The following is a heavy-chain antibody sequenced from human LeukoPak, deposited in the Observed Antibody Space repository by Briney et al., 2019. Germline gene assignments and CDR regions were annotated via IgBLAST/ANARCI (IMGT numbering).Heavy chain of an antibody. CDR1: VYTFSRYG. CDR3: ARDFRGGQWLVRSEFDY. D-gene: IGHD6-19*01. V-gene: IGHV1-18*01. CDR2: ISAYNGNT. J-gene: IGHJ4*02. Sequence: ASVSVSCTPSVYTFSRYGVISGREAPRHEGKGRGWISAYNGNTNYAHNLQGRVTMTTDKSKSTTYMELRSLRSDDTAVYYCARDFRGGQWLVRSEFDYWGQGTLVTVSS.